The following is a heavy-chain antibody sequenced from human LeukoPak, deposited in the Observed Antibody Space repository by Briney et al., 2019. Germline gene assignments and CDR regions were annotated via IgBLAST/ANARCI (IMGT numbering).Heavy chain of an antibody. V-gene: IGHV3-30*02. Sequence: GSLRLSCAASGFTSTTYSMHWVRHAPGKGLQWVSFICNVVSKINYAHSVKGRFTISRDNSKNTLYLQIYSLRAEDTAVYYCADGRGRYVSSYGSHWFDPWGQGTLVTVSS. CDR1: GFTSTTYS. CDR3: ADGRGRYVSSYGSHWFDP. D-gene: IGHD5-18*01. CDR2: ICNVVSKI. J-gene: IGHJ5*02.